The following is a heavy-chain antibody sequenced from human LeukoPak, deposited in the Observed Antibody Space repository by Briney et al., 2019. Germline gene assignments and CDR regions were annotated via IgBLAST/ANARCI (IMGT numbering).Heavy chain of an antibody. Sequence: ASVKVSCKASGYTFTSYDINWVRQATGQGLEWMGWMNPNSGNTGYAQKFQGRVTITRNTSISTAYMELSSLRSEDTTVYYCARLGPYYDFWSGYSPWYYYYYMDVWGKGTTVTVSS. CDR1: GYTFTSYD. CDR2: MNPNSGNT. V-gene: IGHV1-8*03. J-gene: IGHJ6*03. D-gene: IGHD3-3*01. CDR3: ARLGPYYDFWSGYSPWYYYYYMDV.